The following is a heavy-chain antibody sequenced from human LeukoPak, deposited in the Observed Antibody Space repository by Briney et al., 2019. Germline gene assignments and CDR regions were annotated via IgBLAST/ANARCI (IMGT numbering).Heavy chain of an antibody. Sequence: GGSLRLSCAASGFTFSSYAMSWVRQAPGKGLEWVSAISGSGGSTYYADSVKGRFTISGDNSKNTLYLQMNSLRAEDTAVYYCAKLYDILTNFDYWGQGTLVTVSS. CDR1: GFTFSSYA. D-gene: IGHD3-9*01. J-gene: IGHJ4*02. V-gene: IGHV3-23*01. CDR2: ISGSGGST. CDR3: AKLYDILTNFDY.